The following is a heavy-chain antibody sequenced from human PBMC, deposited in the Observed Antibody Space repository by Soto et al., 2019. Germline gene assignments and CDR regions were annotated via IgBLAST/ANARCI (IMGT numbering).Heavy chain of an antibody. J-gene: IGHJ4*02. Sequence: GGSLRLSCAASGFTFSSYGMHWVRQAPGKGLEWVAVIWYDGSNKYYADSVKGRFTISRDNSKNTLYLQMNSLRAEDTAVYYCARAIHPAYCGGDCYDSSGPPGYWGQGTLVTVSS. CDR2: IWYDGSNK. CDR3: ARAIHPAYCGGDCYDSSGPPGY. CDR1: GFTFSSYG. V-gene: IGHV3-33*01. D-gene: IGHD2-21*02.